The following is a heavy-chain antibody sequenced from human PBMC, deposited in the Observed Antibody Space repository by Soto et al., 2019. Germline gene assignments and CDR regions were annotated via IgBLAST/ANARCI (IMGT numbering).Heavy chain of an antibody. D-gene: IGHD3-22*01. Sequence: QVQLVESGGGVVQPGRSLRLSCAASGFTFSSYGMHWVRQAPGKGLEWVAVIWYDGSNKYYADSVKGRFTISRDNSKNTLYLQMNSLRAEETAVYYCARGLGMIVDQFDPWGQGTLVTVSS. CDR1: GFTFSSYG. CDR2: IWYDGSNK. CDR3: ARGLGMIVDQFDP. J-gene: IGHJ5*02. V-gene: IGHV3-33*01.